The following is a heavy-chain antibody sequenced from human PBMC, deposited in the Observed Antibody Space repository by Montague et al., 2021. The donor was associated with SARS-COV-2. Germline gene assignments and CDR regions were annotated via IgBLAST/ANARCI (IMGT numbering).Heavy chain of an antibody. CDR3: ARDGRVCELDY. CDR1: GFTFSTYE. J-gene: IGHJ4*02. CDR2: ISSGGSTI. D-gene: IGHD1-26*01. Sequence: SLRLSCAASGFTFSTYEMNWVRQAPGKGLEWVSYISSGGSTIYYADSVKGRFTISRDNSKNSLYLQMNSLRAEDTAVYYCARDGRVCELDYWGQGTLVTVST. V-gene: IGHV3-48*03.